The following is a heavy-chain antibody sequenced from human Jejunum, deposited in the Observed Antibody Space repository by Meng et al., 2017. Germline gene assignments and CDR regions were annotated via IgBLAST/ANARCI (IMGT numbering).Heavy chain of an antibody. CDR1: GFTFSSYS. Sequence: EVQLGEYGGGLVKPGGSLRISCAASGFTFSSYSMNWVRQAPGKGLEWVSTISSTSSYIFYADSVKGRFTTSRDNAKSSLYLQMNSLRAEDTAVYYCARDDSGWHGARDYWGQGTLVTVSS. CDR2: ISSTSSYI. J-gene: IGHJ4*02. D-gene: IGHD5-12*01. V-gene: IGHV3-21*01. CDR3: ARDDSGWHGARDY.